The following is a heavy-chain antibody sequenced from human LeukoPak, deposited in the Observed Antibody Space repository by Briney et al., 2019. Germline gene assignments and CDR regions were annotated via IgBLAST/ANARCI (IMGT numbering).Heavy chain of an antibody. J-gene: IGHJ6*02. D-gene: IGHD3-10*01. V-gene: IGHV3-48*01. CDR2: ISSGISTI. Sequence: GGSLRLSCAASGFTFSSYSMNWVRQAPGKGLEWVSYISSGISTIYYADSVKGRFTISRDNAKNTLYLQMNSLRAEDTAVYYCARDKYGSGSYYYYYYYGMDVWGQGTTVTVSS. CDR3: ARDKYGSGSYYYYYYYGMDV. CDR1: GFTFSSYS.